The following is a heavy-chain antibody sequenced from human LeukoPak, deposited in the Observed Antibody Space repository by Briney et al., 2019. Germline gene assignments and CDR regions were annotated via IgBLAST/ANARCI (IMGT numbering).Heavy chain of an antibody. CDR2: ISAYNGNT. V-gene: IGHV1-18*01. D-gene: IGHD3-3*01. J-gene: IGHJ4*02. CDR1: GYTFTSYG. CDR3: ARDAGDFWSGYFDY. Sequence: ASVKVSCKASGYTFTSYGISWVRQAPGQGLEWMGWISAYNGNTNYAQKLQGRVTMTTDTSTSTAYMELRSLRSGDTAVYYCARDAGDFWSGYFDYWGQGTLVTVSS.